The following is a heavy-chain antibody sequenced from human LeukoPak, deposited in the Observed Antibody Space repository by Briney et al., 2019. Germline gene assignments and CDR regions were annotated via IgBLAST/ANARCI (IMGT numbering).Heavy chain of an antibody. V-gene: IGHV1-2*02. CDR1: GYTFTGYY. Sequence: ASVKVSCKASGYTFTGYYMHWVRQAPGQGLEWMGWINPNSGGTNYAQKFQGRVTMTRDTSIITDSMELSRLRSDDTAVYYCARSSSWHTEALDPWGQGALVTVSS. D-gene: IGHD6-13*01. CDR3: ARSSSWHTEALDP. CDR2: INPNSGGT. J-gene: IGHJ5*02.